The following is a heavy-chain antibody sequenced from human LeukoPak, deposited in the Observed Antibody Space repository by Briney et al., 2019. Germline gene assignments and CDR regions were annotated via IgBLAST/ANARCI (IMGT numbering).Heavy chain of an antibody. CDR1: GFTVSSNY. CDR3: ARDVSSSWYYYYYMDV. CDR2: IYSGGST. D-gene: IGHD6-13*01. Sequence: LTGGSLRLSCAASGFTVSSNYMSWVRQAPGKGLEWVAVIYSGGSTYYADSVKGRFTISRDNSKNTLYLQMNSLRAEDTAVYYCARDVSSSWYYYYYMDVWGKGTTVTVSS. V-gene: IGHV3-66*02. J-gene: IGHJ6*03.